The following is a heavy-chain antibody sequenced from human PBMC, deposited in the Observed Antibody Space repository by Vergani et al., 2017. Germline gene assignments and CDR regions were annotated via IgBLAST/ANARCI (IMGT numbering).Heavy chain of an antibody. CDR2: ISYDGSNK. J-gene: IGHJ3*02. CDR1: GFTFSSYA. CDR3: ARTDYYDRSGLLCFCAFDI. Sequence: QVQLVESGGGVVQPGRSLRLSCAASGFTFSSYAMHWVRQAQGKGLEWVAVISYDGSNKHYADSVKGRFTISRDNSKNTLYLQMNSLRSEDTAVYYCARTDYYDRSGLLCFCAFDIWGQGTMVTVSS. V-gene: IGHV3-30*01. D-gene: IGHD3-22*01.